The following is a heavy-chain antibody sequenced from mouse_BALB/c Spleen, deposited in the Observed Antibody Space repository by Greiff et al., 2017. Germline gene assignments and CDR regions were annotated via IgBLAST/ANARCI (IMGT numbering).Heavy chain of an antibody. D-gene: IGHD2-3*01. Sequence: DVKLVESGGGLVKPGGSLKLSCAASGFTFSSYAMSWVRQTPEKRLEWVASISSGGSTYYPDSVKGRFTISRDNARNILYLQMSSLRSEDTAMYYCARGYDGYYTAWFAYWGQGTLVTVSA. CDR1: GFTFSSYA. V-gene: IGHV5-6-5*01. J-gene: IGHJ3*01. CDR3: ARGYDGYYTAWFAY. CDR2: ISSGGST.